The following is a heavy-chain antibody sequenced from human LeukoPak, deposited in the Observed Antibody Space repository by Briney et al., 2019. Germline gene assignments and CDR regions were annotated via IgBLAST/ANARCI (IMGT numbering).Heavy chain of an antibody. CDR2: ISSSSSYI. CDR3: AKAKGGGTYSSSSWYFDY. D-gene: IGHD6-6*01. J-gene: IGHJ4*02. Sequence: PGGSLRLSCGASGFTFSSYSMNWVRQAPGKGLEWISSISSSSSYIYYADSVKGRFTISRDNAKNSLYLQMNSLRAEDTALYYCAKAKGGGTYSSSSWYFDYWGQGTLVTASS. V-gene: IGHV3-21*04. CDR1: GFTFSSYS.